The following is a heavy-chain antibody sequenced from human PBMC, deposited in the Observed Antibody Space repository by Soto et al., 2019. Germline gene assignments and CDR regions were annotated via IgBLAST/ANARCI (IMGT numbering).Heavy chain of an antibody. J-gene: IGHJ4*02. D-gene: IGHD2-2*01. V-gene: IGHV4-59*01. CDR2: IHYSGTT. CDR3: ARYNSYAVDY. Sequence: SETLSLTCTVSGTSISSYYWSWIRQPPGKGLEWIANIHYSGTTNYNPSLASRVTLSVDTSKNQFSLKMTSVTAADRAMYFCARYNSYAVDYWGRGTLVTVSS. CDR1: GTSISSYY.